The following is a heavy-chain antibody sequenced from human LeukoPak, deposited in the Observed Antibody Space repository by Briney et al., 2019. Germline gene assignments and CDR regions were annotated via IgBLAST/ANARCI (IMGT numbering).Heavy chain of an antibody. Sequence: GGSLRLSCAASGFTFSSYALHWVRQAPGKGLEWVAVISYHGNNKQYADSVKGRFTISRDNSKNTLILQVNSLKAEDTAVYYCAREGYSYADYYFYYMDVWGKGTTVTVSS. D-gene: IGHD5-18*01. CDR1: GFTFSSYA. V-gene: IGHV3-30*01. CDR2: ISYHGNNK. CDR3: AREGYSYADYYFYYMDV. J-gene: IGHJ6*03.